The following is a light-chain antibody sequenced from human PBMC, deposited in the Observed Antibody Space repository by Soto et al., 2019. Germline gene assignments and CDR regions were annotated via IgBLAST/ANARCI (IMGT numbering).Light chain of an antibody. CDR1: SSDVGGYDY. Sequence: QSALTQPPSASGSPGQSVTISCTGTSSDVGGYDYVSWYQQLPGTAPKLLIFGNSNRPSGVSDRFSGSKSGTSASLAITGLQAEDEAHYYCQSYDNSLTGSVFGTGTKVTVL. V-gene: IGLV2-8*01. J-gene: IGLJ1*01. CDR3: QSYDNSLTGSV. CDR2: GNS.